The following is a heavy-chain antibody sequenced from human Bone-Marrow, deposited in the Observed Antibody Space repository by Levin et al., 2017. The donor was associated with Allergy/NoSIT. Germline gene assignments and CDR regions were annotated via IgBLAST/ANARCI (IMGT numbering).Heavy chain of an antibody. CDR1: GFPFSSFW. CDR3: ARLRGANT. D-gene: IGHD3-16*01. CDR2: INQDGSEK. J-gene: IGHJ4*02. V-gene: IGHV3-7*01. Sequence: GGSLRLSCVGFGFPFSSFWMSWVRQAPGKGLEWVANINQDGSEKHYVDSVKGRFSISRDNAQNVVFLQLNSLRDEDTALYYCARLRGANTWGQGTMVTVSS.